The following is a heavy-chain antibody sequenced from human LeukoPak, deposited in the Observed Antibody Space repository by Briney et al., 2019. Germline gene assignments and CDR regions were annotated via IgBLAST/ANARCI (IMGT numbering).Heavy chain of an antibody. J-gene: IGHJ6*02. CDR2: IKQDGSEK. CDR3: AKYCGGDCYGMDV. D-gene: IGHD2-21*01. CDR1: GFTFSSYW. V-gene: IGHV3-7*01. Sequence: GGSLRLSCTASGFTFSSYWMSWVRQAPGKGLEWVANIKQDGSEKDYVDSVKGRFTISRDNAKNSLYLQMNSLRAEDTAVYYCAKYCGGDCYGMDVWGQGTTVTVSS.